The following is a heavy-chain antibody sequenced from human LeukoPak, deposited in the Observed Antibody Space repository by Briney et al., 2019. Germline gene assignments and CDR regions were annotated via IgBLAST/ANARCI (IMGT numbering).Heavy chain of an antibody. Sequence: GESLKISCKASGYSFSDWWIGWVRQMPGKGLEWMGIIYPRNSDTKYSPSFQGQVTISADKSISTAYLQWSSLKASDTAMYYCARLHQVLWGWFDPWGQGTLVTVSS. CDR1: GYSFSDWW. CDR2: IYPRNSDT. D-gene: IGHD2-2*01. J-gene: IGHJ5*02. CDR3: ARLHQVLWGWFDP. V-gene: IGHV5-51*01.